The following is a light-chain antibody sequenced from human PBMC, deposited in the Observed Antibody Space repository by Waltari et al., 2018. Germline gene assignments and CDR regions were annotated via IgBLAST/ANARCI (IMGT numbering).Light chain of an antibody. CDR2: TAS. Sequence: EIVMTQSPVTLSVSPGEGATLSCRASQSVSINLAWYQQKPGQAPRLLIYTASTRATSVPAECSGSGAGTEVTLTISSLQADDFAVEYCQHYNNWPPGTTFGQGTKLEIK. CDR1: QSVSIN. CDR3: QHYNNWPPGTT. V-gene: IGKV3-15*01. J-gene: IGKJ1*01.